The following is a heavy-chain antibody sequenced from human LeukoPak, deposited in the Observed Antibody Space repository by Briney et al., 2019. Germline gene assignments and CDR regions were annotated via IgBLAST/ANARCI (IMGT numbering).Heavy chain of an antibody. D-gene: IGHD2-15*01. CDR3: ASVYCSGGSCYLGWFDP. J-gene: IGHJ5*02. Sequence: GASVKVSCKASGYTFTGYYMHWVRQAPGQGLEWMGWINPNSGGTNYAQKFQGRVTMTRDTSISTAYMELSRLRSDDTAVYYCASVYCSGGSCYLGWFDPWGQGTLVTVSS. CDR1: GYTFTGYY. CDR2: INPNSGGT. V-gene: IGHV1-2*02.